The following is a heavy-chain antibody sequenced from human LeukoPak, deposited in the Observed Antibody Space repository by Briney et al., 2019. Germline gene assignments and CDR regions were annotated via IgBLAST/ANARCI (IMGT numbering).Heavy chain of an antibody. D-gene: IGHD3-10*01. CDR2: IHSNGGT. CDR3: ARHLGGNFGSGTHFVY. J-gene: IGHJ4*02. Sequence: PSETLSLTCTVSGGSIDGQYWSWIRQPPGKGLEWIGYIHSNGGTKYNPSLKSQFTMSVDTSKNQFSLKLDSVTAADTAVYYRARHLGGNFGSGTHFVYWGQGTLVTVSS. V-gene: IGHV4-59*11. CDR1: GGSIDGQY.